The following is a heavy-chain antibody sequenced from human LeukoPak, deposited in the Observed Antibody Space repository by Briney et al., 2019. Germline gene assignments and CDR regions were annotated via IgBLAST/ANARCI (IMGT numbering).Heavy chain of an antibody. Sequence: GASVKVSCKASGYTFASYAISWVRQAPGQGLEWMGWISGYNGNTNYENLQGRVTMTTDTSTSTAYMELRSLRSDDTAVYYCARDHGLWFGELSKDFNWFDPWGQGTLVTVSS. D-gene: IGHD3-10*01. V-gene: IGHV1-18*01. CDR1: GYTFASYA. J-gene: IGHJ5*02. CDR2: ISGYNGNT. CDR3: ARDHGLWFGELSKDFNWFDP.